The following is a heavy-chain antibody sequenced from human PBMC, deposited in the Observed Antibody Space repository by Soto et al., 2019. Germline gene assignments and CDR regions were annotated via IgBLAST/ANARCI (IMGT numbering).Heavy chain of an antibody. CDR1: GFTFSDYY. J-gene: IGHJ4*02. Sequence: LRLSCAASGFTFSDYYMSWIRQAPGKGLEWVSYISSSISYTNYADSVKGRFTISRDNAKNSLYLQMNSLRAEDTAVYYCARYIYGYVDYCGQGTLGTVSS. CDR2: ISSSISYT. CDR3: ARYIYGYVDY. D-gene: IGHD5-18*01. V-gene: IGHV3-11*06.